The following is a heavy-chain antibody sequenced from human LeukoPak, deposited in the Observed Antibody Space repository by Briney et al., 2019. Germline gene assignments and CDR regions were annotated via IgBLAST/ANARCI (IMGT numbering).Heavy chain of an antibody. CDR2: TRNSDNNM. CDR3: ARRIAGDGSHAFDI. V-gene: IGHV3-11*01. Sequence: GGSLRLSCAASGFTFSDYNMGWMREAPGKGLEWVSYTRNSDNNMFYADSVKGRFTISRDNAKYSVYLQMNSLRAEDTAVYYCARRIAGDGSHAFDIWGQGTMVTVSS. D-gene: IGHD6-19*01. J-gene: IGHJ3*02. CDR1: GFTFSDYN.